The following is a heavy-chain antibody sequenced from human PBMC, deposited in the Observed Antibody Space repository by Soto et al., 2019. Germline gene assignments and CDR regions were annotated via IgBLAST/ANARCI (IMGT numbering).Heavy chain of an antibody. Sequence: SETLSLTCAVSGGSISSGGYSWSWIRQPPGKGLEWIGYIYHTGTTYYNMSLKSRVTISVDRSKNQFSLKLSSVTAADTAVYYCARAAMGGSSWPFDYWGQGTLVTVSS. D-gene: IGHD6-13*01. CDR1: GGSISSGGYS. CDR2: IYHTGTT. J-gene: IGHJ4*02. CDR3: ARAAMGGSSWPFDY. V-gene: IGHV4-30-2*01.